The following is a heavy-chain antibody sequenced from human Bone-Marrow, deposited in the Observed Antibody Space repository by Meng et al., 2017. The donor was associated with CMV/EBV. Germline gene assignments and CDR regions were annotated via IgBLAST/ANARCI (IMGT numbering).Heavy chain of an antibody. V-gene: IGHV3-30*04. CDR3: ARSVEQRLLRIGFDL. J-gene: IGHJ3*01. D-gene: IGHD6-25*01. Sequence: GESLKISCAASGFNFNNYAIHWVRQAPGSGLEWVAVISYDRTSQYYSDSVKGRFTIYRDNSKNSLYLQMHSLRAEDTSVYYCARSVEQRLLRIGFDLWGQGTMVTVSS. CDR1: GFNFNNYA. CDR2: ISYDRTSQ.